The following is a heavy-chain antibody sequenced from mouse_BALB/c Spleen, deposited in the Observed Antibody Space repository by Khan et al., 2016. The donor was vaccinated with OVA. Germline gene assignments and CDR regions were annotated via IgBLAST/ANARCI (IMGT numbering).Heavy chain of an antibody. CDR2: INPSSGYT. CDR1: GYTFTSYT. J-gene: IGHJ2*01. V-gene: IGHV1-4*01. Sequence: QVRLLQSGAELARPGASVKMSCKASGYTFTSYTMHWVKQRPGQGLEWIGYINPSSGYTKYNQTFKDTAPLTADKASSPAYKQQSILTTEDSAVYYCARTHEGWGQGTTLTVSS. CDR3: ARTHEG.